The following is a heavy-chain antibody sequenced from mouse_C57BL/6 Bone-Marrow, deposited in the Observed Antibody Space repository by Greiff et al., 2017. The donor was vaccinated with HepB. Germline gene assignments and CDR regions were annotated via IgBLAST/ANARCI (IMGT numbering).Heavy chain of an antibody. CDR2: IDPETGGT. CDR3: TRRDSNYGDFDY. CDR1: GYTFTDYE. Sequence: ESGAELVRPGASVTLSCKASGYTFTDYEMHWVKQTPVHGLEWIGAIDPETGGTAYNQKFKGKAILTADKSSSTAYMELRSLTSEDSAVYYCTRRDSNYGDFDYWGQGTTLTVSS. J-gene: IGHJ2*01. V-gene: IGHV1-15*01. D-gene: IGHD2-5*01.